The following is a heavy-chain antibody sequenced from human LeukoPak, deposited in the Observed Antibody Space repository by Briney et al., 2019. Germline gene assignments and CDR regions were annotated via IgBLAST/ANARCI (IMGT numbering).Heavy chain of an antibody. D-gene: IGHD5-18*01. V-gene: IGHV3-21*04. CDR1: GFTFSSYS. Sequence: KAGGSLRLSCAASGFTFSSYSMNWVRQAPGKGLEWVSSISSSSSYIYYADSVKGRFTISRDNAKNSLYLQMNSLRAEDTAVYYCAKGQLWSDALDIWGQGTMVTVSS. J-gene: IGHJ3*02. CDR2: ISSSSSYI. CDR3: AKGQLWSDALDI.